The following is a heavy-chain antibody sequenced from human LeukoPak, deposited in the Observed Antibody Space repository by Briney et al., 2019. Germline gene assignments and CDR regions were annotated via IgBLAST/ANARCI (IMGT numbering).Heavy chain of an antibody. CDR2: ITSSSTYI. V-gene: IGHV3-21*01. CDR1: GFTFSSYS. D-gene: IGHD6-13*01. CDR3: ARAGVFKVLHFDY. J-gene: IGHJ4*02. Sequence: GGSLRLSCAASGFTFSSYSMNWVRQAPGKGLEWVSSITSSSTYIYYADSVKGRFTISRDNAKNSLYVQMNSLRAEDTAVYYCARAGVFKVLHFDYWGQGTLVTVSS.